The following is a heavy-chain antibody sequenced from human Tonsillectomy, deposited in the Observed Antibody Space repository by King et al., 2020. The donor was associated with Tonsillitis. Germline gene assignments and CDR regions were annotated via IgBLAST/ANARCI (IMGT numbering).Heavy chain of an antibody. CDR3: ARVPSHQHSCGSGSSYYPGGLDI. J-gene: IGHJ3*02. V-gene: IGHV2-26*01. CDR1: GFSLSNVRMG. D-gene: IGHD3-10*01. CDR2: IFSNDEK. Sequence: TLKESGPVLVKPTETLTLTCTVSGFSLSNVRMGVSWIRQPPGKALEWLAHIFSNDEKSYSTSLKNRLTISKDTSKSQVVLTMTNMDPVDTATYYCARVPSHQHSCGSGSSYYPGGLDIWGRGTMVTVSS.